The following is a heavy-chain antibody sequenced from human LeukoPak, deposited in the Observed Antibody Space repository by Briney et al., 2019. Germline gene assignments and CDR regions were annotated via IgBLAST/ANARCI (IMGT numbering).Heavy chain of an antibody. CDR3: ATGGTYYDILTGPEPFDY. CDR1: GGSISSYY. Sequence: PSETLSLTCTVSGGSISSYYWSWLRQPAGKGLDWIGRIYTSGSTNYNPSLKSRVTMSVDTPKNQFSLKLSSVTAADTAVYYCATGGTYYDILTGPEPFDYWGQGTLVTVSS. D-gene: IGHD3-9*01. CDR2: IYTSGST. J-gene: IGHJ4*02. V-gene: IGHV4-4*07.